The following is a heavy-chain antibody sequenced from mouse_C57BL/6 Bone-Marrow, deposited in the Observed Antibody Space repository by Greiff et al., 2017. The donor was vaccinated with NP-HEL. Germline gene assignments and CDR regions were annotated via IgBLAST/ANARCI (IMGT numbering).Heavy chain of an antibody. CDR2: IYPGSGNT. V-gene: IGHV1-66*01. CDR3: ARGSLYEGYWLACAMDY. D-gene: IGHD2-3*01. J-gene: IGHJ4*01. Sequence: QVQLQQSGPELVKPGASVKISCKASGYSFTSYYIHWVKQRPGQGLEWIGWIYPGSGNTKYNEKFKGKATLTADTSSSTAYMQLSSLTSEDSAVYYCARGSLYEGYWLACAMDYWGQGTSVTVSS. CDR1: GYSFTSYY.